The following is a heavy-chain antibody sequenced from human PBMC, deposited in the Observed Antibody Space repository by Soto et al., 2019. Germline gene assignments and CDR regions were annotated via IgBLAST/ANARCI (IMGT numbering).Heavy chain of an antibody. CDR1: RFTFSTYG. J-gene: IGHJ4*02. CDR3: AKSVYNWNDGFFDY. CDR2: ISYDGNNK. Sequence: QVQLVESGGGVVQPGRSLRLSCAASRFTFSTYGMHWVRQAPGKGLEWVAVISYDGNNKYYADSVKGRFTISRDSSENTLYLQMNSLRAEDTAVYYCAKSVYNWNDGFFDYWGQGTLVTVSS. D-gene: IGHD1-1*01. V-gene: IGHV3-30*18.